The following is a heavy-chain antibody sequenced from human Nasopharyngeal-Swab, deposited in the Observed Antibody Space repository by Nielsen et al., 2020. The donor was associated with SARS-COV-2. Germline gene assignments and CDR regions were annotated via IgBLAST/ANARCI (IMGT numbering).Heavy chain of an antibody. CDR1: GYTFTRYW. CDR3: ARRSGEGGFDY. CDR2: IYPGDSDS. Sequence: GESLKISCKGFGYTFTRYWIGLVRQMPGKGLEWMGIIYPGDSDSRYSPSFQGQVTISVDTSISTAFLQWSSLKASDTAMYYCARRSGEGGFDYWGQGTLVTVSS. V-gene: IGHV5-51*01. D-gene: IGHD1-26*01. J-gene: IGHJ4*02.